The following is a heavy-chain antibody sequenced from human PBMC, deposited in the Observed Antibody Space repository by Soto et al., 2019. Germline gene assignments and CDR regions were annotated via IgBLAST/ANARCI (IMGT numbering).Heavy chain of an antibody. D-gene: IGHD4-17*01. J-gene: IGHJ6*03. CDR3: AKDRTTSSYYYYYMDV. V-gene: IGHV3-23*01. Sequence: EVQLLESGGGLVQPGGSLRLSCAASGFTFSSYAMSWVRQAPGKGLEWVSAISGSGGSTYYADSVKGRFTISRDNSKNTLYLQMNSLRAEDTAVYYCAKDRTTSSYYYYYMDVWGKGTTVTVSS. CDR2: ISGSGGST. CDR1: GFTFSSYA.